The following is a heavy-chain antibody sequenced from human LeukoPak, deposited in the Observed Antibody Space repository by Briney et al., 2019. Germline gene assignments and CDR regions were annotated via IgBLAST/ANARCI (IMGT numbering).Heavy chain of an antibody. J-gene: IGHJ4*02. CDR3: ARGRDKQWLVRDYFDY. V-gene: IGHV1-2*02. Sequence: GASVKVSCKACGYTFTGYYMHWVRQAPGQGLEWMGWINPNSGGTNYAQKFQGRVTMTRDTSISTAYMELSRLRSDDTAVYYCARGRDKQWLVRDYFDYWGQGTLVTVSS. D-gene: IGHD6-19*01. CDR2: INPNSGGT. CDR1: GYTFTGYY.